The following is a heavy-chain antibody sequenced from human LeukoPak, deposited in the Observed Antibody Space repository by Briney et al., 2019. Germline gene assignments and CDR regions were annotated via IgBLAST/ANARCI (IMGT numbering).Heavy chain of an antibody. J-gene: IGHJ4*02. V-gene: IGHV5-51*01. D-gene: IGHD1-14*01. CDR1: GYSFTNYW. Sequence: GESLKTSCKGSGYSFTNYWIGWVRQMPGEGVEWMGIIFPGDSDTRYSPSFQGQVTISADKSISTAYLQWSSLKASDTAMYYGASGDPFDYWGQGTLVTVSS. CDR3: ASGDPFDY. CDR2: IFPGDSDT.